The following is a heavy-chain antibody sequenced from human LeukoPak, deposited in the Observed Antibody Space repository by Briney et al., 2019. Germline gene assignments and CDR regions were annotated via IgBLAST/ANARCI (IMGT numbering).Heavy chain of an antibody. Sequence: SETLSLTCTVSGGSISSYYWSWIRQPPGKGLEWIGYIYYSGSTYYNPSLKSRVTISVDTSKNQFSLKLSSVTAADTAVYYCARGKSSWEFDYWGQGTLVTVSS. J-gene: IGHJ4*02. CDR2: IYYSGST. D-gene: IGHD6-13*01. V-gene: IGHV4-30-4*01. CDR1: GGSISSYY. CDR3: ARGKSSWEFDY.